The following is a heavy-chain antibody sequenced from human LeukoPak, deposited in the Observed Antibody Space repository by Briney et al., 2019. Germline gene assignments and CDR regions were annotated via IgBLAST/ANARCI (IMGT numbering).Heavy chain of an antibody. CDR3: AGDYDFWSGYYHFDY. D-gene: IGHD3-3*01. CDR1: GYTFTGYY. J-gene: IGHJ4*02. Sequence: RASVKVSCKASGYTFTGYYMHWVRQAPGQGLEWMGWINPNSGGTNYAQKFQGRVTMTRDTSISTAYMELSRLRSDDTAVYYCAGDYDFWSGYYHFDYWGQGTLVTVSS. CDR2: INPNSGGT. V-gene: IGHV1-2*02.